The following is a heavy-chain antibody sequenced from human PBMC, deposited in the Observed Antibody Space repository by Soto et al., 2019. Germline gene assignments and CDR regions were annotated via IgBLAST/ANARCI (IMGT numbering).Heavy chain of an antibody. V-gene: IGHV3-30-3*01. J-gene: IGHJ4*02. D-gene: IGHD5-12*01. Sequence: QVQLVESGGGVVQPGRSLRLSCAGSGFTLSRYAMHWVRQAPGKGLEWVAFISYDGSNKHYLDSVKGRFTMSRDNFKNTLYLQMNSLRADDTAVYYCARGDGYIGSHFDYWGQGTLVTVSS. CDR2: ISYDGSNK. CDR1: GFTLSRYA. CDR3: ARGDGYIGSHFDY.